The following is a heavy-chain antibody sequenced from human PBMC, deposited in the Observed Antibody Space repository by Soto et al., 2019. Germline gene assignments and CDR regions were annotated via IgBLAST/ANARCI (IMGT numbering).Heavy chain of an antibody. CDR1: GFSLSTSGVG. Sequence: SGPTLVNPTQTLTLTCTFSGFSLSTSGVGVGWIRQPPGKALEWLALIYWDDDKRYSPSLKSRLTITKDTSKNQVVLTMTNMDLVDTATYYCAHARVGAAAGDYWGQGTLVTVSS. CDR2: IYWDDDK. D-gene: IGHD6-13*01. V-gene: IGHV2-5*02. J-gene: IGHJ4*02. CDR3: AHARVGAAAGDY.